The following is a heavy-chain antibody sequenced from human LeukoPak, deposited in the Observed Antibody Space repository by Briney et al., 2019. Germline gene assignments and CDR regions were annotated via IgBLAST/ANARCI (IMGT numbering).Heavy chain of an antibody. D-gene: IGHD7-27*01. CDR3: AKDITVGMTKDADWGY. CDR1: GFTFSSYA. V-gene: IGHV3-30-3*02. J-gene: IGHJ4*02. Sequence: GGSLRLSCAASGFTFSSYAMHWVRQAPGKGLEWVAVISYDGSNKYYADSVKGRFTISRDDSKNTLYLQMNSLRAEDTAVYYCAKDITVGMTKDADWGYWGQGTLVTVSS. CDR2: ISYDGSNK.